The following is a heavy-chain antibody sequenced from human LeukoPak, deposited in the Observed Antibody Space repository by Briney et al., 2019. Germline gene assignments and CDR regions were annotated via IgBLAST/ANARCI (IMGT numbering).Heavy chain of an antibody. CDR2: IIPIFGTA. CDR3: ARDRGSSWPRFDY. Sequence: SVKVSCKASGGTFSSYAISWVRQAPGQGLEWMGGIIPIFGTANYAQKFQGRVTITADESTSTAYVELSSLRSEDTAVYYCARDRGSSWPRFDYWGQGTLVTVSS. D-gene: IGHD6-13*01. V-gene: IGHV1-69*13. J-gene: IGHJ4*02. CDR1: GGTFSSYA.